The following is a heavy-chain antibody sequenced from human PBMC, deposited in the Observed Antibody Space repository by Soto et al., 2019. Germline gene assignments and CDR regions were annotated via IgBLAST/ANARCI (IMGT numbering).Heavy chain of an antibody. D-gene: IGHD3-3*01. Sequence: SETLSLTCAVSSGSISSSNWWSWVRQPPGKGLEWIGEIYHSGSTNYNPSLKSRVTISVDKSKNQFSLKLSSVTAADTAVYYCARAYDFWSGYSGSYYFDYWGQGTLVTVSS. CDR2: IYHSGST. V-gene: IGHV4-4*02. J-gene: IGHJ4*02. CDR3: ARAYDFWSGYSGSYYFDY. CDR1: SGSISSSNW.